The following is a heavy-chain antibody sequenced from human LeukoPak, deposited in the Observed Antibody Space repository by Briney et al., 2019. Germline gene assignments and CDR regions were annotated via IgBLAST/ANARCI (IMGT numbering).Heavy chain of an antibody. CDR3: ARIDYGSGSYNTLAFDL. J-gene: IGHJ3*01. V-gene: IGHV3-7*03. Sequence: PGGSLRLSCAASGFTFSTYWMNWVRQAPGKGLEWVANIKEDGSETFYVDSMKGRFTISRDNAKNSLYLQMTNLGAEDTAVYYCARIDYGSGSYNTLAFDLWGQGTMVTVSS. CDR2: IKEDGSET. D-gene: IGHD3-10*01. CDR1: GFTFSTYW.